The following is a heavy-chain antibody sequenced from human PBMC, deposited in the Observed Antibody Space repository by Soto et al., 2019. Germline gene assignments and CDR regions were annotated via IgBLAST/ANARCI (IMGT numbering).Heavy chain of an antibody. J-gene: IGHJ4*02. CDR2: ISYSGTT. D-gene: IGHD5-18*01. CDR1: GGSLSSYY. CDR3: AREGYNFGPFDY. V-gene: IGHV4-59*01. Sequence: SETLSLTCTVRGGSLSSYYWSWIRRPPGMGLEWIASISYSGTTNYNSSLKSRVTISIDTSKNQFSLKFNSVTASDTAVYYCAREGYNFGPFDYWGQGALVTVSS.